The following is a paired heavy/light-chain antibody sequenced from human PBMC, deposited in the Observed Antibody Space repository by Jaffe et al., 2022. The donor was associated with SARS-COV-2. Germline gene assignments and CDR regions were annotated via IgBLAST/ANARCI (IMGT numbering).Heavy chain of an antibody. J-gene: IGHJ4*02. Sequence: QEQLVESGGGLVKPGGSLRLSCAASGLNFGDYYMGWVRQAPGKGLECISYISGPSDYTNYADSVKGRLTVSRDNAKNTLYLQMNSLRVEDTAVYFCARFAAAGTWLDYWGRGTQVTVSS. CDR1: GLNFGDYY. V-gene: IGHV3-11*06. D-gene: IGHD6-13*01. CDR3: ARFAAAGTWLDY. CDR2: ISGPSDYT.
Light chain of an antibody. CDR1: NSDIGAYNY. Sequence: QSALTQPASVSGSPGQSITISCVGTNSDIGAYNYVSWYQHQPGKAPKVIIYELSNRPSGVSNRFSGAKSGNTASLTISGLQAEDEATYFCSSYTTSRTLFFGTGTTVTVL. CDR3: SSYTTSRTLF. CDR2: ELS. V-gene: IGLV2-14*01. J-gene: IGLJ1*01.